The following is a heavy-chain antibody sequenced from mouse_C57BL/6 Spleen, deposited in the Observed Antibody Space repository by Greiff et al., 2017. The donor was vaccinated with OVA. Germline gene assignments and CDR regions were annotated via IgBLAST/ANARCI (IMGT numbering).Heavy chain of an antibody. J-gene: IGHJ2*01. CDR3: AREGTYGNYVDY. D-gene: IGHD2-1*01. V-gene: IGHV1-19*01. CDR2: INPYNGGT. CDR1: GYTFTDYY. Sequence: EVQLQQSGPVLVKPGASVKMSCKASGYTFTDYYMNWVKQSHGKSLEWIGVINPYNGGTSYNQKFKGKATLTVDKSSSTAYLELNSLTSEDSAVYYCAREGTYGNYVDYWGQGTTLSVSS.